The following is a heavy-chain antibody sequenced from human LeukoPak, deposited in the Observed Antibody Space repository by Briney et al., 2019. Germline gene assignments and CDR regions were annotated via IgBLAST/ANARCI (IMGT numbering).Heavy chain of an antibody. J-gene: IGHJ6*03. V-gene: IGHV1-2*02. Sequence: ASVKVSCKASGYTFTGYFMHWVRQAPGQGLEWMGWINPNSGGTNYAQKFQGRVTMTRDTSISTAYMELSRLRSDDTAVYYCAKAAAGSQHSYYYYYYLDVWGTGTTVTISS. CDR2: INPNSGGT. D-gene: IGHD6-13*01. CDR1: GYTFTGYF. CDR3: AKAAAGSQHSYYYYYYLDV.